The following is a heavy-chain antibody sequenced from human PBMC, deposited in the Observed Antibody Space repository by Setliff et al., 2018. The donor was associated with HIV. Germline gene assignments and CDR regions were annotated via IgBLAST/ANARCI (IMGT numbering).Heavy chain of an antibody. D-gene: IGHD3-10*01. Sequence: SVKVSCKASGGTFNTYAISWVRQAPGQGLEWMGGIISLFPTSTYAQKFQGRVTMTADESTSTTYMDLNNLRSEDTAVYYCARGPPYFGSGSRPVAFDIWGQGTMVTVSS. CDR1: GGTFNTYA. CDR3: ARGPPYFGSGSRPVAFDI. V-gene: IGHV1-69*13. CDR2: IISLFPTS. J-gene: IGHJ3*02.